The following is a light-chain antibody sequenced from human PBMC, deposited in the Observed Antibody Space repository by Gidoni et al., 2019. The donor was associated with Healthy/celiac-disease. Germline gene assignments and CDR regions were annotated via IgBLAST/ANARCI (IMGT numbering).Light chain of an antibody. CDR3: QQSRT. CDR1: QSISSY. J-gene: IGKJ1*01. V-gene: IGKV1-39*01. Sequence: DIQMTQSPSSLSASVGDRVTITCRASQSISSYLNWYQQKPGKAPKLLIYAASSLQSGVPSRFSGSGSGTDFTLTISSPQPEDFATYYCQQSRTFGQGTKVEIK. CDR2: AAS.